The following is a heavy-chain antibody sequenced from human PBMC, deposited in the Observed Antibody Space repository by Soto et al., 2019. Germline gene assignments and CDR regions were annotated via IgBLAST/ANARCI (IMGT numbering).Heavy chain of an antibody. CDR2: IYSNDDK. V-gene: IGHV2-5*01. CDR1: GFSLSTSGVG. D-gene: IGHD4-17*01. J-gene: IGHJ4*02. CDR3: THRGRSDYGLLGY. Sequence: QITLKESGPTLVKPTQSLTLTCTFSGFSLSTSGVGVGWIRQPPGKALEWLALIYSNDDKIYSPSLKSRLTITKYTHKKQVVMTMTNMDPEDTATYYCTHRGRSDYGLLGYWGQGTLVTVSS.